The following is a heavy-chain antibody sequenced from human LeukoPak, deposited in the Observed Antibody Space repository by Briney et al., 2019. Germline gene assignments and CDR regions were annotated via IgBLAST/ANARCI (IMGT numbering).Heavy chain of an antibody. D-gene: IGHD3-22*01. CDR1: GFTFSDYY. CDR2: IGKSGTDI. J-gene: IGHJ3*02. V-gene: IGHV3-11*04. CDR3: ARDRDPYYYDSSGYSDAFDI. Sequence: GGSLRLSCAASGFTFSDYYMSWIRQAPGKGLEWISYIGKSGTDINYAESVKGRFTVSRDNAKNSLYLQMNSLRAEDTAVYYCARDRDPYYYDSSGYSDAFDIWGQGTMVTVSS.